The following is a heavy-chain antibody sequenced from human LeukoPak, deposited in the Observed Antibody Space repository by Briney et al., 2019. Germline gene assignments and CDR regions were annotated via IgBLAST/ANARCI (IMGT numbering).Heavy chain of an antibody. V-gene: IGHV4-34*01. Sequence: KPSETLSLTCAVYGGSFSGYYWSWIRQPPGKGLEWIGEINHSGSTNYNPSLKSRVTISVDTSKSQFSLKLSSVTAADTAVYYCARARQWLVRSPFDYWGQGTLVTVSS. J-gene: IGHJ4*02. CDR2: INHSGST. CDR3: ARARQWLVRSPFDY. CDR1: GGSFSGYY. D-gene: IGHD6-19*01.